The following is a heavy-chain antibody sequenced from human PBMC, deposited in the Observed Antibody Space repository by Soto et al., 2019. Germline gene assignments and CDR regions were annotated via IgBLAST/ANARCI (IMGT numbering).Heavy chain of an antibody. CDR3: ARGDSTDCSNGVCSFFYNHDMDV. Sequence: AASVKVSCKASGYSFTGYHIHWVRQAPGQGLEWLGRINPKSGGTSTAQKFQGWVTMTTDTSISTASMELTRLTSDDTAIYYCARGDSTDCSNGVCSFFYNHDMDVWGQGTTVTVSS. V-gene: IGHV1-2*04. J-gene: IGHJ6*02. D-gene: IGHD2-8*01. CDR2: INPKSGGT. CDR1: GYSFTGYH.